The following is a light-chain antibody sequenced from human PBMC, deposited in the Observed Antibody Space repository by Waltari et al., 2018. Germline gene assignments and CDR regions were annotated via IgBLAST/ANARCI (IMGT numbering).Light chain of an antibody. Sequence: EIVLPQPPGSLALSPGERVTRSCRASQIVGNGYLAWDQLRPGQAPSLFICSTSSRPTSIPDRFSDGGSETDFYLTVCTRKPEDFALYYCQTYSAALWTFSQATKVKMK. CDR3: QTYSAALWT. V-gene: IGKV3-20*01. CDR1: QIVGNGY. J-gene: IGKJ1*01. CDR2: STS.